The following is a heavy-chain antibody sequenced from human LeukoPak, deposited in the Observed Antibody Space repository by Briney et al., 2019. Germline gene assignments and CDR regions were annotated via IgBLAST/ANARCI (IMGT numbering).Heavy chain of an antibody. CDR3: ARDRDSSGYVQNY. CDR1: GFTFSSYG. CDR2: IWYDGSNK. J-gene: IGHJ4*02. V-gene: IGHV3-33*01. D-gene: IGHD3-22*01. Sequence: PGGSLGLSCAASGFTFSSYGMHWVRQAPGKGLEGVAVIWYDGSNKYYADSVKGRFTISRDNSKNTLYLQMNSLRAEDTAVYYCARDRDSSGYVQNYWGQGTLVTVSS.